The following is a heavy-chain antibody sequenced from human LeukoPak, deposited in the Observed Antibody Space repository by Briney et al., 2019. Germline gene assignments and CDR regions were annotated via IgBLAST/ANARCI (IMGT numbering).Heavy chain of an antibody. CDR1: GGSFSGYY. Sequence: PSETLSLTCAVYGGSFSGYYWSWIRQPPGKGLEWIGEINHNGSTNYNPSLKSRVTISVDTSKNQFSLKLSSVTAADTAVYYCASGAYSYYYMDVWGKGTTVTISS. D-gene: IGHD1-26*01. CDR2: INHNGST. CDR3: ASGAYSYYYMDV. V-gene: IGHV4-34*01. J-gene: IGHJ6*03.